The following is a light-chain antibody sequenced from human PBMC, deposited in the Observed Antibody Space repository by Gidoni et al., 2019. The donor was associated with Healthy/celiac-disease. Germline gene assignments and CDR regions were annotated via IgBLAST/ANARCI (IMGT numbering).Light chain of an antibody. V-gene: IGKV3-11*01. CDR3: QQRSNWPPS. CDR2: DAS. Sequence: EIVLTQSPATLSLSPGDRATLSCRASQRVSSYLAWYHQKPGQAPRLLIYDASNRATGIPARFSGSGSGTDFTLTISGLEPEDFAVYYWQQRSNWPPSFGPGTKVDIK. J-gene: IGKJ3*01. CDR1: QRVSSY.